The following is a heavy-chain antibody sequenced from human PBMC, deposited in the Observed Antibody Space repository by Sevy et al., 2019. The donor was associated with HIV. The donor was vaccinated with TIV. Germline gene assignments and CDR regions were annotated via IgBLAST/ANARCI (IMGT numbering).Heavy chain of an antibody. CDR2: ISYDGSSK. CDR3: AKESGSYYDFWSGHDAFAI. J-gene: IGHJ3*02. V-gene: IGHV3-30*18. D-gene: IGHD3-3*01. CDR1: GFNFSSYG. Sequence: GGSLRLSCAASGFNFSSYGMHWVRQAPGKGLEWVAVISYDGSSKYYADSVKGRFTISRDNSKNTVYLQINRLRAEDTAGYYCAKESGSYYDFWSGHDAFAIWGQGTMVTVSS.